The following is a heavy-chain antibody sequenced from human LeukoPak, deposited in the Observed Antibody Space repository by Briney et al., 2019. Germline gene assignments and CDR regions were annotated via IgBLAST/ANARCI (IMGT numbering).Heavy chain of an antibody. Sequence: GGSLRLSCAASGFTFSNYNMNWVRQAPGKGLEWVSHISTSSSSAYSADSVKGRFTISRDNAKNSLYLQKNGLRAEDAAVYYCARAPSEIGGYYPEYFRHWGQGTLVIVSS. J-gene: IGHJ1*01. V-gene: IGHV3-48*01. CDR3: ARAPSEIGGYYPEYFRH. D-gene: IGHD3-22*01. CDR1: GFTFSNYN. CDR2: ISTSSSSA.